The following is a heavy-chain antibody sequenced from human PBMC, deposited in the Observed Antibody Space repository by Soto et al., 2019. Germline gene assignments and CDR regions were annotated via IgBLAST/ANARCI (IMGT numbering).Heavy chain of an antibody. CDR1: GGSISSGGYY. Sequence: SETLSLTCTVSGGSISSGGYYWSWIRQHPGKGLEWIGYIYYSGSTYYNPSLKSRVTISVDTSKNQFSLKLSSVTAADTAVYYCAHDGPAYGMDVWGQGTTVTSP. D-gene: IGHD3-16*01. CDR2: IYYSGST. CDR3: AHDGPAYGMDV. J-gene: IGHJ6*02. V-gene: IGHV4-31*03.